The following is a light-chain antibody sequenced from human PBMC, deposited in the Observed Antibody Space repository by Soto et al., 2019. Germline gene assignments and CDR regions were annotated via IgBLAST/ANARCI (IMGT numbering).Light chain of an antibody. Sequence: EIVLTQSPATVSLSPGERATLSCRASQSVGGYLDWYQQKPGQAPRLLIYDASNRASGIPARFSGSGSGTDFTLTISSLEPEDLAVYYCHQRSNWPPLTFGGGTKVEIK. CDR2: DAS. J-gene: IGKJ4*01. V-gene: IGKV3-11*01. CDR1: QSVGGY. CDR3: HQRSNWPPLT.